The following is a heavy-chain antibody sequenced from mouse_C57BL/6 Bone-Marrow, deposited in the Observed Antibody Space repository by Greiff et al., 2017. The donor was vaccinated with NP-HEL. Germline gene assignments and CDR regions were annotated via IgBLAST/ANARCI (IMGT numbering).Heavy chain of an antibody. CDR1: GYTFTDYY. V-gene: IGHV1-76*01. CDR2: IYPGSGNT. J-gene: IGHJ3*01. Sequence: QVQLQQSGAELVRPGASVKLSCKASGYTFTDYYINWVKQRPGQGLEWIARIYPGSGNTYYNEKFKGKATLTAEKSSSTAYMQLSSLTSEDSAVYFCARRGYGGFAYWGQGTLVTVSA. D-gene: IGHD3-1*01. CDR3: ARRGYGGFAY.